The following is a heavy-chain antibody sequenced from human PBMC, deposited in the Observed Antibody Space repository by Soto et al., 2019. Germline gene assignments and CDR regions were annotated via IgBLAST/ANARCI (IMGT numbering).Heavy chain of an antibody. CDR1: GFTFSSYA. Sequence: GGSLRLSCAASGFTFSSYAMSWVRQAPGKGLEWVSAISGSGGSTYYADSVKGRFTISRDNSKNTLYLQMNSLRAEDTAVYYCAKLDIVVVPAASYYGSGIYFDYWGQGTLVTVSS. D-gene: IGHD2-2*03. J-gene: IGHJ4*02. CDR3: AKLDIVVVPAASYYGSGIYFDY. CDR2: ISGSGGST. V-gene: IGHV3-23*01.